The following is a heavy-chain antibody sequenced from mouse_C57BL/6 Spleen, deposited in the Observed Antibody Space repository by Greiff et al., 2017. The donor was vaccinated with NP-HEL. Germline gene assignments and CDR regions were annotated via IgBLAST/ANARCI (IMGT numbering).Heavy chain of an antibody. CDR2: ISSGGSYT. J-gene: IGHJ3*01. D-gene: IGHD2-1*01. Sequence: EVQGVESGGDLVKPGGSLKLSCAASGFTFSSYGMSWVRQTPDKRLEWVATISSGGSYTYYPDSVKGRFTISRDNAKNTLYLQMSSLKSEDTAMYYCASPYGNYEVFAYWGQGTLVTVSA. V-gene: IGHV5-6*01. CDR1: GFTFSSYG. CDR3: ASPYGNYEVFAY.